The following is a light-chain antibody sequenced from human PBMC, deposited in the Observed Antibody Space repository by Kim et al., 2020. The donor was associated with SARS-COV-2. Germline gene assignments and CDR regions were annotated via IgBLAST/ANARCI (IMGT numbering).Light chain of an antibody. CDR2: GAS. Sequence: GTRSLSPGERATLSCRASQSVNSRFLAWYQQKPGQAPRLLIYGASSRATGIPDRFSGSGSGTDFTLTISRLEPEDFAVYYCQVWTFGQGTKVDIK. CDR3: QVWT. CDR1: QSVNSRF. V-gene: IGKV3-20*01. J-gene: IGKJ1*01.